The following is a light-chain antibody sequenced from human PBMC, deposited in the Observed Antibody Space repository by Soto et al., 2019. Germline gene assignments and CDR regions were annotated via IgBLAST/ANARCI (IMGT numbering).Light chain of an antibody. V-gene: IGLV1-51*01. Sequence: QSVLTQPPSVSAAPGQKVTISCSRSSCDIGNNLVSWYQQFPGSAPRLLIYDDFKRPSGIPDRFSGSKSGTSATLGITGLQTGDEADYYCLTRDKSLTAYVFGTGTKLTV. CDR2: DDF. CDR1: SCDIGNNL. CDR3: LTRDKSLTAYV. J-gene: IGLJ1*01.